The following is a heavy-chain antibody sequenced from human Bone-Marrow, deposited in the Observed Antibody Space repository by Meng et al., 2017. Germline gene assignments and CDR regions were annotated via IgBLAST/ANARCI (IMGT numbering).Heavy chain of an antibody. CDR1: GDSVSSTSAA. D-gene: IGHD1-26*01. V-gene: IGHV6-1*01. J-gene: IGHJ4*02. CDR2: TYYRSRWYT. CDR3: ARESSGSPLDY. Sequence: QVQLQQPGPGLVKPSQTLSLTCTISGDSVSSTSAAWHWIRRSPSRGLEWLGRTYYRSRWYTDYAVSVKSRININPDTTENHFSLQLNSVTPEDTAVYYCARESSGSPLDYWGRGTLVTVSS.